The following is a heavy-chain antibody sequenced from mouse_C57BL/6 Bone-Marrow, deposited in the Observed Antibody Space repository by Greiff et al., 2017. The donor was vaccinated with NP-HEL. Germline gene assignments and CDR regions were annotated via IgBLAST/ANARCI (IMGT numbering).Heavy chain of an antibody. CDR2: INPGNGGT. D-gene: IGHD3-2*02. V-gene: IGHV1-53*01. J-gene: IGHJ2*01. CDR1: GYTFTSYW. Sequence: QVQLKQPGTELVKPGASVKLSCKASGYTFTSYWLYLVKQRPGQGLEWIGNINPGNGGTNYNEKFKSKATLTVDKSSSTAYMRLSSLTSEDSAVYYCARDSGYAFDFWGQGTTLTVSS. CDR3: ARDSGYAFDF.